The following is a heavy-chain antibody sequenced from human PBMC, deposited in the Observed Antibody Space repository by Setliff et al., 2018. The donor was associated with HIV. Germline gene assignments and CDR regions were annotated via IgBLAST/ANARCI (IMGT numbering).Heavy chain of an antibody. CDR1: GFTFTTDA. CDR3: AKSRVVRGVIIGTRLGYYMDV. Sequence: GGSLRLSCAASGFTFTTDAMNWVRQAPGKGLEWVSSITESGGTYYADSVKGRFTISRDNSKNTLYLQMNSLRAEDTAVYYCAKSRVVRGVIIGTRLGYYMDVWGKGTTVTVSS. D-gene: IGHD3-10*01. CDR2: ITESGGT. V-gene: IGHV3-23*01. J-gene: IGHJ6*03.